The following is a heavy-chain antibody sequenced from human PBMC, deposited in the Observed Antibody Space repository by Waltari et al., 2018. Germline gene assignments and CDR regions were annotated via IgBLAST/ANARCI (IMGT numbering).Heavy chain of an antibody. CDR3: ARAGTTLIWGVAE. J-gene: IGHJ4*02. CDR2: INPSGGGT. D-gene: IGHD3-10*01. V-gene: IGHV1-46*01. Sequence: QVQLVQSGAEVKRPGASVKVSCKASGYTFTDYSMHWVRQAPGQGLEWMGIINPSGGGTTYTQKFQDRVTMTRDTSTNTVYIELSSLRSEDTAVYYCARAGTTLIWGVAEWGQGTLVTVSS. CDR1: GYTFTDYS.